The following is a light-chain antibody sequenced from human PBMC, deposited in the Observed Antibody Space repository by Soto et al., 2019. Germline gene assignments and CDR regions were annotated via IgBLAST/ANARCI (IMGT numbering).Light chain of an antibody. J-gene: IGKJ4*01. CDR2: AAS. Sequence: DIQLTQSPSSLSASVGDRVTITCRASQTIHHYLNWYQQITGKAPKLLIFAASTLPAGVPSRFSGSGSGSDFTLTISSLQPADFATYYCQRTFSSQLTFGGGTRLEIK. CDR3: QRTFSSQLT. CDR1: QTIHHY. V-gene: IGKV1-39*01.